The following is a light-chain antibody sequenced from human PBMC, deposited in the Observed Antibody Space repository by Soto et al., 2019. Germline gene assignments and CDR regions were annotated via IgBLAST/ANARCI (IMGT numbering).Light chain of an antibody. Sequence: GDRVTITCRASQSISSWLAWYQQKPGKAPKPLIYDASSLESGVPSRFSGSGSGTEFTLTISSLQPDDFATYYCQQYNSYSYTFGQGTKVDIK. CDR2: DAS. J-gene: IGKJ2*01. V-gene: IGKV1-5*01. CDR1: QSISSW. CDR3: QQYNSYSYT.